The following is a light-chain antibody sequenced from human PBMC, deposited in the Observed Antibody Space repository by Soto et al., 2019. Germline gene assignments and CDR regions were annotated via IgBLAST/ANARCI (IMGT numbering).Light chain of an antibody. CDR1: QSISSY. Sequence: DIQMTQSPSSLSASVGDRVTITCRASQSISSYLNWYQQKPGKAPKLLIYAASSLQSGVPSMFSGSGSGTDFTLTISSLQPEDFATYYCQQSYSTSPWTFGQGTKVEIK. J-gene: IGKJ1*01. V-gene: IGKV1-39*01. CDR2: AAS. CDR3: QQSYSTSPWT.